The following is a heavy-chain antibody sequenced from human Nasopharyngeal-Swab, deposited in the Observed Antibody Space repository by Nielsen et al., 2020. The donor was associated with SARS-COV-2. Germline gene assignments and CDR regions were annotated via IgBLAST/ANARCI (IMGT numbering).Heavy chain of an antibody. J-gene: IGHJ5*02. D-gene: IGHD6-13*01. V-gene: IGHV3-30-3*01. CDR3: ARAAAGTYRNWFDP. Sequence: WIRQPPGKGLEWVAVISYDGSNKYYADSVKGQFTISRDNSKNTLYLQMNSLRAGDTAVYYCARAAAGTYRNWFDPWGQGTLVTVSS. CDR2: ISYDGSNK.